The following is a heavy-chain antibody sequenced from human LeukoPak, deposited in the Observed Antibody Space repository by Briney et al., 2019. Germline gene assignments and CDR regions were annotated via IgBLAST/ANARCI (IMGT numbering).Heavy chain of an antibody. J-gene: IGHJ5*02. CDR1: GGSISSSSYY. Sequence: SETLSLTCTVSGGSISSSSYYWGWIRQPPGKGLECIGSIYYSGSTYYNPSLKSRVTISVDTSKNQFSLKLSSVTASDTAVYYCASHPYSGRTNWFDPWGQGTLVTVSS. CDR2: IYYSGST. V-gene: IGHV4-39*01. CDR3: ASHPYSGRTNWFDP. D-gene: IGHD1-26*01.